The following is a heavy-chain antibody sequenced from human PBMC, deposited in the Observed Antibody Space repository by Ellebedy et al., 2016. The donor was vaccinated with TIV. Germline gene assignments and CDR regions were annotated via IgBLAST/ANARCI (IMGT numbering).Heavy chain of an antibody. Sequence: GESLKISCAASGFTFSNVWKKWVRQAPGKGLEGVGRIHSKTDGETTEYAAPVKGRFTISRDDSKNTLYLQMKSLKTEDTAVYYCARRPNYYGKDVWGQGTTVTVSS. CDR3: ARRPNYYGKDV. V-gene: IGHV3-15*07. J-gene: IGHJ6*02. CDR2: IHSKTDGETT. D-gene: IGHD6-6*01. CDR1: GFTFSNVW.